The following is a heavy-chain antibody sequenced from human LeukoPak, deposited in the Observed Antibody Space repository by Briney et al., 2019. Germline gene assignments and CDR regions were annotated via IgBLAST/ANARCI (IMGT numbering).Heavy chain of an antibody. Sequence: PGGSLRLSCAASGFTFSSYSMNWVRQAPGKGLEWVSSISSSSSYIYYADSVKGRFTISRDNAKNSLYLQMNSLRAEDTAVYYCARGLAGDGYNPEMYGMDVWGQGTTVTVSS. CDR2: ISSSSSYI. CDR1: GFTFSSYS. CDR3: ARGLAGDGYNPEMYGMDV. V-gene: IGHV3-21*01. D-gene: IGHD5-24*01. J-gene: IGHJ6*02.